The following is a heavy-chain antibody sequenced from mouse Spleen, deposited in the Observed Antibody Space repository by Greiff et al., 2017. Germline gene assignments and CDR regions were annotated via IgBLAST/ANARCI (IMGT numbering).Heavy chain of an antibody. D-gene: IGHD1-1*01. CDR1: GYTFTSYW. CDR3: ARYYYDGSYDYAMDY. J-gene: IGHJ4*01. CDR2: IYPGSGST. Sequence: VQLQQPGAELVKPGASVKMSCKASGYTFTSYWITWVKQRPGQGLEWIGDIYPGSGSTNYNEKFKSKATLTVDTSSSTAYMQLSSLTSEDSAVYYCARYYYDGSYDYAMDYWGQGTSVTVSS. V-gene: IGHV1-55*01.